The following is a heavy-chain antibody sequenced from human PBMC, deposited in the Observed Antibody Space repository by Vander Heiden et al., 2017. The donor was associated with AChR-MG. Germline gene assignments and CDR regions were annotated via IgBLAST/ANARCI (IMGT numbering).Heavy chain of an antibody. J-gene: IGHJ4*02. CDR1: GGSFSGYY. D-gene: IGHD6-13*01. CDR3: ARGGKYSSTWPFDY. Sequence: QVQLQQWGAGLLKPSETLSLTYAVYGGSFSGYYWGWIRQPPGKGLELIGEINHSVSTNYNPSLKSRVTMSVDTSKNQLYLKLSSVTAADTAVYYCARGGKYSSTWPFDYWGQGTLVTVSS. CDR2: INHSVST. V-gene: IGHV4-34*01.